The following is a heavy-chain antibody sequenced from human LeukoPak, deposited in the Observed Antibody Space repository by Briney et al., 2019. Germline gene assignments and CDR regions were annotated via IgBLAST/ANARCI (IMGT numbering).Heavy chain of an antibody. Sequence: SETLSLTCTVSGGSISSYYWSWIRQPPGKGLEWIGYIYYSGSTNYNPSLKSRVTIPVDTSKNQFSLKLSSVTAADTAVYYCARTPDSSGWYSWFDPWGQGTLVTVSS. CDR1: GGSISSYY. CDR2: IYYSGST. CDR3: ARTPDSSGWYSWFDP. J-gene: IGHJ5*02. V-gene: IGHV4-59*01. D-gene: IGHD6-19*01.